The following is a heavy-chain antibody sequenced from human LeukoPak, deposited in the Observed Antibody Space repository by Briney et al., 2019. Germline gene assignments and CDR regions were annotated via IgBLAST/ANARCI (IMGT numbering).Heavy chain of an antibody. CDR3: ARQNPIVVVPAARSIGAFDI. V-gene: IGHV4-39*01. CDR2: IYYSGST. D-gene: IGHD2-2*01. Sequence: SETLSLTCTVSGGSISSSSYYWGWIRQPRGKGLEWIGSIYYSGSTYYNPSGKSRITISVDTSKNQFSLKLSSVTAADTAVYYCARQNPIVVVPAARSIGAFDIWGQGTMVTVSS. J-gene: IGHJ3*02. CDR1: GGSISSSSYY.